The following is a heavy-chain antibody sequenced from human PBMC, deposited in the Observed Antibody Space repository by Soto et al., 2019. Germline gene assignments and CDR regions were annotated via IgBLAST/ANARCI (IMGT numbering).Heavy chain of an antibody. CDR3: ATMGTPATGLYYFDY. J-gene: IGHJ4*02. Sequence: QVQLQESGPGLVKPSQTLSLTCTVSGGSISSGNYYWSWIRQPPGKGLEWIGFISYSGSTYYNASLKSRVTISVDTSKNQFPLNLSFVTAADTAVYYCATMGTPATGLYYFDYWGQGTLVTVSS. D-gene: IGHD1-7*01. V-gene: IGHV4-30-4*01. CDR2: ISYSGST. CDR1: GGSISSGNYY.